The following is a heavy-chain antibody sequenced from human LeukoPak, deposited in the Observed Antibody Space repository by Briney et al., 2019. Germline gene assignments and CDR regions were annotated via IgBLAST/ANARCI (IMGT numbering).Heavy chain of an antibody. Sequence: SETLSLTCTVSGGSISSSSYYWGWIRQPPGKGLEWIGSICYSGSTYYNPSLKSRVTISVDTSKNQFSLKLSSVTAADTAVYYCARVTGNVLRAFDIWGQGTMVTVSS. J-gene: IGHJ3*02. CDR2: ICYSGST. CDR3: ARVTGNVLRAFDI. D-gene: IGHD2-15*01. V-gene: IGHV4-39*07. CDR1: GGSISSSSYY.